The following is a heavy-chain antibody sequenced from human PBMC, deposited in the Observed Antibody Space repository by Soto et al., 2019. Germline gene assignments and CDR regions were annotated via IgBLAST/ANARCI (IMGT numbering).Heavy chain of an antibody. CDR1: GGSISSYY. J-gene: IGHJ4*02. V-gene: IGHV4-59*08. CDR3: ARRYGSCVDY. D-gene: IGHD5-18*01. Sequence: QVQLQESGPGLVKPSETLSLTCTVSGGSISSYYWSWIRQPPGKGLEWIGYIYYSGSTNYNPSLTSRVTIAVDTSKNLFSLKLGSVAAADTAVYYCARRYGSCVDYWGQGTLVTVSS. CDR2: IYYSGST.